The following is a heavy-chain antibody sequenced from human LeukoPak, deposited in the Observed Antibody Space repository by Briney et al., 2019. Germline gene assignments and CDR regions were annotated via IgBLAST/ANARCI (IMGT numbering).Heavy chain of an antibody. Sequence: SETLSLTCTVSGGSISSSSYYWGWIRQPPGKGLEWIGSIYYSGSTYYNPSLKSRVTISVDTSKNQFSLKLSSVTAADTAVYYCASGITGTTDYWGQGTLVTVSS. J-gene: IGHJ4*02. CDR2: IYYSGST. CDR1: GGSISSSSYY. D-gene: IGHD1-20*01. CDR3: ASGITGTTDY. V-gene: IGHV4-39*01.